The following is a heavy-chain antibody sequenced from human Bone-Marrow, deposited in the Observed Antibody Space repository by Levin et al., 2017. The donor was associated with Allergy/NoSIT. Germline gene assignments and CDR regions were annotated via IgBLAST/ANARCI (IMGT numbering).Heavy chain of an antibody. V-gene: IGHV3-23*01. CDR1: GFTFSSYA. CDR3: AKLVTTVVTPADY. CDR2: ISGSGGST. D-gene: IGHD4-23*01. J-gene: IGHJ4*02. Sequence: GESLKISCAASGFTFSSYAMSWVRQAPGKGLEWVSAISGSGGSTYYADSVKGRFTISRDNSKNTLYLQMNSLRAEDTAVYYCAKLVTTVVTPADYWGQGTLVTVSS.